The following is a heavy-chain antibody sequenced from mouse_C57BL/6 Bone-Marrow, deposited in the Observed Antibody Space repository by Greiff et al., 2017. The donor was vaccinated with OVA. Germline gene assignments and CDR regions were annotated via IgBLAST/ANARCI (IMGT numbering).Heavy chain of an antibody. Sequence: QVQLQQPGAELVKPGASVKLSCKASGYTFTSYWMHWVKQRPGQGLEWIGMIHPNSGSTNYNEKFKSKAPLTVDKPSRSAYMQLSSLTSEDSAVYYCAIITTVGADSYAMDYWGQGTSVTGSA. CDR3: AIITTVGADSYAMDY. D-gene: IGHD1-1*01. CDR1: GYTFTSYW. V-gene: IGHV1-64*01. CDR2: IHPNSGST. J-gene: IGHJ4*01.